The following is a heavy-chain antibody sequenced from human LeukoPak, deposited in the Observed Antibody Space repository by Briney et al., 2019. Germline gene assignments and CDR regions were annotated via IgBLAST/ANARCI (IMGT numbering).Heavy chain of an antibody. CDR3: ATGYNYGYYFEY. CDR1: GSTFSTYA. J-gene: IGHJ4*02. D-gene: IGHD5-18*01. Sequence: GGSLRLSCADSGSTFSTYAMTWVRQAPGKGLEWVSAISAGRGSTYYADSVTGRFTISRDNSRNTLDLQMNSLRAGDKAVYYCATGYNYGYYFEYWGQGTLVTVSS. CDR2: ISAGRGST. V-gene: IGHV3-23*01.